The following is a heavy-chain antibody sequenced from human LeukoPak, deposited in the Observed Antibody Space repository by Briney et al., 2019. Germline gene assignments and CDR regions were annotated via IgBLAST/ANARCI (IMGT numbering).Heavy chain of an antibody. CDR3: ARPSRNYDILTGYSTDFRFDY. Sequence: PSETLSLTCAVSGYSISSGYYWGWIRQPPGKGLEGIGSIYHIGSTYHNPSLKSRVTIAVDTSNNQFSLKLSSVTAADTAVYCCARPSRNYDILTGYSTDFRFDYWGQGTLVTVSS. J-gene: IGHJ4*02. CDR1: GYSISSGYY. CDR2: IYHIGST. V-gene: IGHV4-38-2*01. D-gene: IGHD3-9*01.